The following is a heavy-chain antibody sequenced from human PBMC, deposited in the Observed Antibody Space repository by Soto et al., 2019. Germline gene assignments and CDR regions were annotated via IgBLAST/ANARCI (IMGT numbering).Heavy chain of an antibody. J-gene: IGHJ3*02. CDR1: GFTFDDYA. CDR3: AKDTGAYYDILTGYWPHDAFDI. V-gene: IGHV3-9*01. CDR2: ISWNSGSI. Sequence: PGGSLRLSCAASGFTFDDYALHWVWQAPGKGLEWVSGISWNSGSIGYADSVKGRFTISRDNAKNSLYLQMNSLRAEDTALYYCAKDTGAYYDILTGYWPHDAFDIWGQGTMVTVSS. D-gene: IGHD3-9*01.